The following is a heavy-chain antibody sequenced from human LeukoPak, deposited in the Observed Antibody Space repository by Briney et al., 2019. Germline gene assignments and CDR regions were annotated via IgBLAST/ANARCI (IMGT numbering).Heavy chain of an antibody. J-gene: IGHJ6*02. CDR3: ARGHYDTLTGYRYYYGLDV. CDR2: ISSSSSYI. D-gene: IGHD3-9*01. CDR1: GFTVSSNY. V-gene: IGHV3-21*01. Sequence: GGSLRLSCAASGFTVSSNYMSWVRQAPGKGLEWVSSISSSSSYIYYADSVKGRFTISRDNAKNSLYLQMNGLRAEDTAVYYCARGHYDTLTGYRYYYGLDVWGQGTTVTVSS.